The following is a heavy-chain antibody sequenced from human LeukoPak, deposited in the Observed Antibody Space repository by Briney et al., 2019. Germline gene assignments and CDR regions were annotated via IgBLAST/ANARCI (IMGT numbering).Heavy chain of an antibody. CDR1: GYTLTELS. V-gene: IGHV1-24*01. CDR3: ARARGSYSFSDY. Sequence: ASVKVSCKVSGYTLTELSMHWVRQAPGKGLEWMGGFDPEDGETIYAQKFQGRVAMTEDTSTDTAYMELSSLRSEDTAVYYCARARGSYSFSDYWGQGTLVTVSS. CDR2: FDPEDGET. J-gene: IGHJ4*02. D-gene: IGHD1-26*01.